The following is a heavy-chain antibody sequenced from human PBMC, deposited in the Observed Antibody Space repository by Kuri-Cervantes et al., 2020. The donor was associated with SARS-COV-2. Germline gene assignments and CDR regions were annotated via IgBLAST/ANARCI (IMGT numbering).Heavy chain of an antibody. CDR2: IYYSGST. CDR3: ARALPITIFGVVTPYSWFDP. D-gene: IGHD3-3*01. J-gene: IGHJ5*02. V-gene: IGHV4-61*01. CDR1: GGSVSSSSYY. Sequence: SETLSLTCTVSGGSVSSSSYYWSWIRQPPGKGLEWIGYIYYSGSTNYNPSLKSRVTISVDTSKNQFSLKLSSVTAADTAVYYCARALPITIFGVVTPYSWFDPWGQGNRVTVSS.